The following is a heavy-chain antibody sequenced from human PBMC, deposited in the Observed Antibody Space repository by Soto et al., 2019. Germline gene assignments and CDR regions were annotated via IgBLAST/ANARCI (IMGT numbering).Heavy chain of an antibody. V-gene: IGHV1-8*01. CDR3: ARHDLYCTNGVCYRNDY. Sequence: ASVKVSCKASGYTFTSYDINWVRQATGQGLEWMGWMNPNSGNTGYAQKFQGRVTMTRNTSTSTAYMELSSLRSEDTAVYYCARHDLYCTNGVCYRNDYWGQGTLVTVPQ. CDR2: MNPNSGNT. J-gene: IGHJ4*02. CDR1: GYTFTSYD. D-gene: IGHD2-8*01.